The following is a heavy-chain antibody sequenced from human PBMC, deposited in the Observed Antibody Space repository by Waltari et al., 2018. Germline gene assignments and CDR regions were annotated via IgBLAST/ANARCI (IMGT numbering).Heavy chain of an antibody. CDR2: MSYDGRNK. CDR1: GFIFSTSV. V-gene: IGHV3-30*03. J-gene: IGHJ4*02. D-gene: IGHD3-9*01. Sequence: QVQLVESGGGVVQPGRSLSLSCAASGFIFSTSVMHWVRQAPGKGLEWVAVMSYDGRNKYSDSVEGRFTTSRDNSRNVLYLQMDSLRVEDTAVYYCARDPRPGHDILTGYFDSWGQGTLVTVSS. CDR3: ARDPRPGHDILTGYFDS.